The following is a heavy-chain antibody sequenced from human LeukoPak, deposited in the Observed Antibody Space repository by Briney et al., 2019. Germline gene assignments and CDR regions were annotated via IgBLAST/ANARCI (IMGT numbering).Heavy chain of an antibody. CDR2: IYYSGST. V-gene: IGHV4-59*01. CDR1: GGSISSYY. J-gene: IGHJ5*02. D-gene: IGHD1-26*01. Sequence: PSETLSLTCTVSGGSISSYYWSWIRQPPGKGLEWIGYIYYSGSTNYNPSLKSRVTISVDTSKNQFSLKLSSVTAADTAVYYCARGGWELRGAWFDPWGQGTLVTVSS. CDR3: ARGGWELRGAWFDP.